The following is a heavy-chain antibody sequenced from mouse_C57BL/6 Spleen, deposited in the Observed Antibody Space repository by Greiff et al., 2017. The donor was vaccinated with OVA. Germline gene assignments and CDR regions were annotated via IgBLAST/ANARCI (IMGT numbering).Heavy chain of an antibody. CDR1: GFTFSDYY. V-gene: IGHV5-12*01. CDR3: ARHGYDGVDY. D-gene: IGHD2-2*01. Sequence: EVKLVESGGGLVQPGGSLKLSCAASGFTFSDYYMYWVRQTPEKRLEWVAYISNGGGSTYYPDTVKGRCTISRDNAKNTLYLQMSRLKSEDTAMYYCARHGYDGVDYWGQGTSVTVSS. J-gene: IGHJ4*01. CDR2: ISNGGGST.